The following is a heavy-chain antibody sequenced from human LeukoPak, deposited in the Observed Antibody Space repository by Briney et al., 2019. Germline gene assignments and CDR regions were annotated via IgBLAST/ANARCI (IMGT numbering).Heavy chain of an antibody. CDR2: ISSSSSYI. Sequence: GGSLRLSCAASGFTFSSYSMNWVRQAPGKGLEWVSSISSSSSYIYYADSVKGRFTISRDNAKNSLYLQMNSLRAEDTAVYYCAKDYSDSSGYFRVPHVFAFWGQGTLVTVSS. CDR3: AKDYSDSSGYFRVPHVFAF. J-gene: IGHJ4*02. D-gene: IGHD3-22*01. CDR1: GFTFSSYS. V-gene: IGHV3-21*01.